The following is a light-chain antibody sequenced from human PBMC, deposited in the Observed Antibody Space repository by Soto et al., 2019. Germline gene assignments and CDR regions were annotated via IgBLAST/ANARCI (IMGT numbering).Light chain of an antibody. CDR1: QSVSSN. CDR2: GAS. Sequence: EIVMTQSPATLSVSPGERATLSCRASQSVSSNLAWYQQKPGQAPRLPIYGASTRATGIPARFSGSGSGTEFTLTISSLQSEDFAVYYCQQYNNWPPPLTFGGGTKVDIK. V-gene: IGKV3-15*01. J-gene: IGKJ4*01. CDR3: QQYNNWPPPLT.